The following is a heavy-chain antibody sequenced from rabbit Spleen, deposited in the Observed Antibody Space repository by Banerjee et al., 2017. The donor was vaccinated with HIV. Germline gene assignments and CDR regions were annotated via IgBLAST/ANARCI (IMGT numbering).Heavy chain of an antibody. V-gene: IGHV1S45*01. CDR1: GFDFSNYNF. J-gene: IGHJ6*01. Sequence: QEQLEESGGDLVQPGASLTLTCTASGFDFSNYNFMCWVRQAPGKGLEWIACIDSGSSSFTYFASWAKGRFTISKASSTTVTLQMTSLTAADTATYFCARDTSSSFSSYGMDLWGPGTLVTVS. CDR3: ARDTSSSFSSYGMDL. D-gene: IGHD1-1*01. CDR2: IDSGSSSFT.